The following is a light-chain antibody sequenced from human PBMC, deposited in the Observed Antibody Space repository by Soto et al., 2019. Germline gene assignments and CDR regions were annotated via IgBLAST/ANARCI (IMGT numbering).Light chain of an antibody. V-gene: IGLV2-14*01. CDR2: DVS. CDR1: SSYVGGYNY. CDR3: ISYTSSSTLYV. Sequence: QSALTQPASVSGSPGQSITISCTGTSSYVGGYNYVSWYQQHPGKAPKLMIYDVSNRPSGVSNRFSGSKSGNTASLTISGLQAEDEADYYCISYTSSSTLYVFGTGTKVTVL. J-gene: IGLJ1*01.